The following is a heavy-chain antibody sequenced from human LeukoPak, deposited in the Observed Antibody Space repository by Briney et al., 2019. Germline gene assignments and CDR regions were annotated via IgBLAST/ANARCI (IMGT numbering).Heavy chain of an antibody. D-gene: IGHD3-10*01. CDR2: IYHIGST. V-gene: IGHV4-38-2*02. CDR1: GYSISSGYY. Sequence: SETLSLTRTVSGYSISSGYYWGWIRQPPAKGLEWIGSIYHIGSTYYNPSLKSPVTISVDTSKNQFSLELSSVTAADTAVYYCARFNAGGYSFDYWGQGTLVTVSS. CDR3: ARFNAGGYSFDY. J-gene: IGHJ4*02.